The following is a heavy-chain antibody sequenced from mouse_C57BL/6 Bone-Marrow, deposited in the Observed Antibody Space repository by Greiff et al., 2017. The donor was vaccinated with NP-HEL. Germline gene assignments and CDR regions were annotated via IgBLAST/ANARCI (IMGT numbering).Heavy chain of an antibody. CDR2: ISNLAYSI. CDR1: GFTFSDYG. Sequence: DVHLVESGGGLVQPGGSLKLSCAASGFTFSDYGMAWVRQAPRKEPEWVAFISNLAYSIYYADTVTGRFTISRENAKNTLYLEMSSLRSEDTAMYYCARHRDYYGSRYFDVWGTGTTVTVSS. D-gene: IGHD1-1*01. V-gene: IGHV5-15*01. J-gene: IGHJ1*03. CDR3: ARHRDYYGSRYFDV.